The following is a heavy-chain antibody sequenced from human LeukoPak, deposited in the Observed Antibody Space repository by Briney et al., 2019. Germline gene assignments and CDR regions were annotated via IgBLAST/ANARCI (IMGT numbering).Heavy chain of an antibody. J-gene: IGHJ4*02. CDR1: GFTFSSYS. D-gene: IGHD3-22*01. Sequence: GGSLRLSCAASGFTFSSYSMNWVRQAPGKGLEWVSSISSSSSYIYYADSVKGRFTISRDNAKNSLYLQMNSLRAEDTAVYYCARDPRDYYDSSGYYYFDYWGQGTLVTVSS. V-gene: IGHV3-21*01. CDR3: ARDPRDYYDSSGYYYFDY. CDR2: ISSSSSYI.